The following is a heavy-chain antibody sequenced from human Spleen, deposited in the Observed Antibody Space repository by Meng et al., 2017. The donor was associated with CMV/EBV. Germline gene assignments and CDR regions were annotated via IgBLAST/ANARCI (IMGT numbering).Heavy chain of an antibody. CDR1: GYMFIGWY. J-gene: IGHJ6*02. CDR2: INPNSGGT. CDR3: ARAESSGYYMASHYAMDV. D-gene: IGHD3-22*01. V-gene: IGHV1-2*02. Sequence: ASVKVSCKASGYMFIGWYMYWVRQAPGQGLEWMGWINPNSGGTNYAEKFQGRVTLTGDTSISTAYMELSRLTSDDTAVYYCARAESSGYYMASHYAMDVWGQGTTVTVSS.